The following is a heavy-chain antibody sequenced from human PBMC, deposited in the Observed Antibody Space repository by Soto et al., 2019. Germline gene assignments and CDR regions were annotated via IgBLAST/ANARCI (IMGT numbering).Heavy chain of an antibody. CDR1: GFTFSSYA. D-gene: IGHD6-19*01. CDR3: VKDPSSSGWYGFFQH. CDR2: ISGSGGST. V-gene: IGHV3-23*01. Sequence: DVQLLESGGGLVQPGGSLRLSCAASGFTFSSYAMTWVRQAPGQGLEWVSAISGSGGSTYYAEFVKGRFTMSRDNSKNTVHLQLNSLRAEDTAVYYCVKDPSSSGWYGFFQHWGQGTLVTVSS. J-gene: IGHJ1*01.